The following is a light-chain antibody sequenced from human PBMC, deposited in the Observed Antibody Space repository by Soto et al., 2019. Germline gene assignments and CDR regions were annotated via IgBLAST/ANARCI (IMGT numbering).Light chain of an antibody. Sequence: GMTQSPSSFSASVGESATLSCRASQCVSNHVAWFQQKTGKAPSLLIYAASTMHTGIPSRFSGSGSGSDFTLTISSLQSEDFATYYCQQYYTWPFTFGPGTKVDV. CDR1: QCVSNH. CDR3: QQYYTWPFT. J-gene: IGKJ3*01. V-gene: IGKV1-8*01. CDR2: AAS.